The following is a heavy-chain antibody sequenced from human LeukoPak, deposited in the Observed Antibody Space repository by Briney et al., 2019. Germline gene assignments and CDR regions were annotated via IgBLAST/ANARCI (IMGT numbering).Heavy chain of an antibody. V-gene: IGHV1-69*06. CDR2: IIPIFGTA. J-gene: IGHJ5*02. Sequence: ASVKVSCKASGGTFSSYAISWVRQAPGQGLEWMGGIIPIFGTANYAQKFQGRVTITADKSTSTAYMELSSLRSEDTAVYYCAREGESSGWYFQFDRWGQGTLVTVSS. CDR3: AREGESSGWYFQFDR. D-gene: IGHD6-19*01. CDR1: GGTFSSYA.